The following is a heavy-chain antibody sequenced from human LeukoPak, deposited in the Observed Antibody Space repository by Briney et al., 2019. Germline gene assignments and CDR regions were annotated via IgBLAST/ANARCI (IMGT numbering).Heavy chain of an antibody. Sequence: GGPLRLSCAASGFTFSDYYMSWIRQAPGKGLEWVSYISSSGSTIYYADSVKGRFTISRDNAKNSLYLQMNSLRAEDTAVYYCARGSTDYYYYYMDVWGKGTTVTVSS. CDR1: GFTFSDYY. CDR3: ARGSTDYYYYYMDV. V-gene: IGHV3-11*04. J-gene: IGHJ6*03. D-gene: IGHD2-21*02. CDR2: ISSSGSTI.